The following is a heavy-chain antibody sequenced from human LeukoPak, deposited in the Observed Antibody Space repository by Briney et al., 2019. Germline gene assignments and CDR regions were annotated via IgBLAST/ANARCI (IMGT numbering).Heavy chain of an antibody. CDR1: GFTFSSYG. V-gene: IGHV3-30*02. Sequence: GGSLRLSFAASGFTFSSYGMHWVRQAPGKGLEWVAFMRYDGSNKYYADSVKGRFTISRDNSKSTLYLQMNSLRAEDTAVYYCARGNYGSGSYYVGDAFDIWGQGTMVTVSS. D-gene: IGHD3-10*01. CDR2: MRYDGSNK. J-gene: IGHJ3*02. CDR3: ARGNYGSGSYYVGDAFDI.